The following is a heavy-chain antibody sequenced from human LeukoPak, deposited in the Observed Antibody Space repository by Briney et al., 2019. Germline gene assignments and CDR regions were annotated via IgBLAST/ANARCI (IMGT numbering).Heavy chain of an antibody. V-gene: IGHV1-69*10. CDR1: GGTFSSYA. D-gene: IGHD3-3*01. Sequence: VKVSCKASGGTFSSYAISWVRQAPGQGLEWMGRIIPILGIANYAQKFQGRVTITADKSTSTAYMELSSLRSEDTAVYYCARVSFPAYYDFWSGYHWFDPWGQGTLVTVSS. CDR3: ARVSFPAYYDFWSGYHWFDP. J-gene: IGHJ5*02. CDR2: IIPILGIA.